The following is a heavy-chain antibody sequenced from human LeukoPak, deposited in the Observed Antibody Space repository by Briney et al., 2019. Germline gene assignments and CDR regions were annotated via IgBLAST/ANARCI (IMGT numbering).Heavy chain of an antibody. J-gene: IGHJ4*02. Sequence: GRSLRLSCAASGFTFSSYGMHWVRQAPGKGLEWVAVISYDGSNKYYADSVKGRFTISRDNSKNTLYLQMNSLRAEDTAVYYCARAAMGFDYWGQGTLVTVSS. D-gene: IGHD5-18*01. CDR2: ISYDGSNK. V-gene: IGHV3-30*03. CDR1: GFTFSSYG. CDR3: ARAAMGFDY.